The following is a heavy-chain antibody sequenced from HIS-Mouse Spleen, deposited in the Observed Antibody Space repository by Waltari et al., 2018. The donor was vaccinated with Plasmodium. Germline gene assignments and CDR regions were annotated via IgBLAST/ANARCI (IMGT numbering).Heavy chain of an antibody. CDR2: IYSGGST. Sequence: EVQLVESGGGLVQPGGSLRLSCAASGFTVSSNYMSWVRQAPGKGLEWVSVIYSGGSTYHAYSAKGRFTSSRDNSKNTLYLQMNSLRAEDTAVYYCATPRVGGSYFDYWGQGTLVTVSS. V-gene: IGHV3-66*01. D-gene: IGHD1-26*01. CDR3: ATPRVGGSYFDY. CDR1: GFTVSSNY. J-gene: IGHJ4*02.